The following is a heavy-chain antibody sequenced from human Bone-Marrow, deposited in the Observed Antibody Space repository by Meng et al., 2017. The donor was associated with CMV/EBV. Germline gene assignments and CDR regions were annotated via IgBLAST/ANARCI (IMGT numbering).Heavy chain of an antibody. CDR3: TRDPGAYFDY. Sequence: GESLKISCTASGFTFGSFAMSWVRQAPGKGLEWVGSIRSKIYGGTTEYAASVKGRVTISRDDSKRIAYLQMNSLKSEDTAVYYCTRDPGAYFDYWGQGTLVTVSS. V-gene: IGHV3-49*04. J-gene: IGHJ4*02. CDR2: IRSKIYGGTT. CDR1: GFTFGSFA. D-gene: IGHD7-27*01.